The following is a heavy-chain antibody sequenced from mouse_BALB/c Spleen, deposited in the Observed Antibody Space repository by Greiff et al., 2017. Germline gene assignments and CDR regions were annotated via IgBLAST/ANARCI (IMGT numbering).Heavy chain of an antibody. CDR2: IWAGGST. CDR3: AREDYGYPWFAY. J-gene: IGHJ3*01. CDR1: GFSLTSYG. D-gene: IGHD2-2*01. Sequence: QVQLKESGPGLVAPSQSLSITCTVSGFSLTSYGVHWVRQPPGKGLEWLGVIWAGGSTNYNSALMSRLSISKDNSKSQVFLKMNSLQTDDTAMYYCAREDYGYPWFAYWGQGTLVTVSA. V-gene: IGHV2-9*02.